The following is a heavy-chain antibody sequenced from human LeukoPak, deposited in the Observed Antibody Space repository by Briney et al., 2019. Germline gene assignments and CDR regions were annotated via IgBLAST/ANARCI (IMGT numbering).Heavy chain of an antibody. CDR1: GGSISSYY. CDR2: IYYSGST. V-gene: IGHV4-59*08. CDR3: ARHAYSSSWYLDY. Sequence: PSETLSLTCTVSGGSISSYYWSWIRQPPGKGLEWIGYIYYSGSTNYNPSLKSRVTISVDTSKNQFSLKLSSVTAADTAVYYRARHAYSSSWYLDYWGQGTLVTVSS. D-gene: IGHD6-13*01. J-gene: IGHJ4*02.